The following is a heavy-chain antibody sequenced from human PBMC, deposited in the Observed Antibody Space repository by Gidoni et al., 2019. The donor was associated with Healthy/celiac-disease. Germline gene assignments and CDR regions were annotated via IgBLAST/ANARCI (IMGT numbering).Heavy chain of an antibody. CDR3: ARGRVVVYDSSGYRFDAFDI. V-gene: IGHV3-13*01. CDR2: IGTAGDT. D-gene: IGHD3-22*01. Sequence: EVQLVESGGGLVQPGGSLRLSCAASGFTFSSYDMHWVRQATGKGLEWVSAIGTAGDTYYPGSVKGRFTISRENAKNSLYLQMNSLRAGDTAVYYCARGRVVVYDSSGYRFDAFDIWGQGTMVTVSS. J-gene: IGHJ3*02. CDR1: GFTFSSYD.